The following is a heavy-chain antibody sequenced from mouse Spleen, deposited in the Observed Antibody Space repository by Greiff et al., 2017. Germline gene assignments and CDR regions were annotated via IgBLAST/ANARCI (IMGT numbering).Heavy chain of an antibody. D-gene: IGHD1-1*01. J-gene: IGHJ1*01. CDR3: TTWIYYGSSSSYWYFDV. V-gene: IGHV14-4*01. Sequence: VQLKESGAELVRPGASVKLSCTASGFNIKDDYMHWVKQRPEQGLEWIGWIDPENGDTEYASKFQGKATITADTSSNTAYLQLSSLTSEDTAVYYCTTWIYYGSSSSYWYFDVWGAGTTVTVSS. CDR1: GFNIKDDY. CDR2: IDPENGDT.